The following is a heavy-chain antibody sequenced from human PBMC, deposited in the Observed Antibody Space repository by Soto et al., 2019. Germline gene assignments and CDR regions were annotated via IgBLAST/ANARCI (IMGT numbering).Heavy chain of an antibody. CDR2: INPNSGGT. CDR1: GYTFTGYY. CDR3: ARAGGYCSSTSCYPHPYYYYYYGMDV. J-gene: IGHJ6*02. D-gene: IGHD2-2*01. Sequence: GASVKVSCKASGYTFTGYYMHWVRQAPGQGLEWMGWINPNSGGTNYAQKFQGWVTMTRDASISTAYMELSRLRSDDTAVYYCARAGGYCSSTSCYPHPYYYYYYGMDVWGQGTTVTVSS. V-gene: IGHV1-2*04.